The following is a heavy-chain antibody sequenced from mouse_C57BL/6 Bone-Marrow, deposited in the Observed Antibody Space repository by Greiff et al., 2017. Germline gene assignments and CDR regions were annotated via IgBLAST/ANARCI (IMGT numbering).Heavy chain of an antibody. V-gene: IGHV10-3*01. Sequence: EVQWVESGGGLVQPKGSLKLSCAASGFTFNTYAMHWVRQAPGKGLEWVARIRSKSSNYATYYADSVKDRFTISRDDSQSMLYLQMNNRKTEDTAMYYCVRKGYGKGYFDVWGTGTTVTVSS. CDR3: VRKGYGKGYFDV. CDR2: IRSKSSNYAT. D-gene: IGHD2-10*02. J-gene: IGHJ1*03. CDR1: GFTFNTYA.